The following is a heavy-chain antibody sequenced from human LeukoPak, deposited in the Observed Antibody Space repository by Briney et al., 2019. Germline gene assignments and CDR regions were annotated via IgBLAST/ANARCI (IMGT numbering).Heavy chain of an antibody. Sequence: SETQSLTCSVSGGSISSNYWSWIRQPPGQGLEWIGYIYNSGSTNYKPSLKSRVTISLDTSKNQFSLKLRSVTAADTAVYYCARGAYFFDYWGQGTLVTVSS. CDR3: ARGAYFFDY. V-gene: IGHV4-59*01. CDR1: GGSISSNY. J-gene: IGHJ4*02. CDR2: IYNSGST.